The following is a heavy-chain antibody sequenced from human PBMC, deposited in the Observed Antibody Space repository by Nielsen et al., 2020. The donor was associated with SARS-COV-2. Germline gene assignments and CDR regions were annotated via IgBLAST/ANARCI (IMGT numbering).Heavy chain of an antibody. CDR1: GFTFSSYA. D-gene: IGHD2-2*01. CDR2: ISGSGGST. V-gene: IGHV3-23*01. J-gene: IGHJ3*01. CDR3: ARGQGYCSSTSCYGAFDV. Sequence: GESLKISCAASGFTFSSYAMSWVRQAPGKGLEWVSAISGSGGSTYYADSVKGRFTISRDNSKNTLYLQMNSLRAEDTAVYYCARGQGYCSSTSCYGAFDVWGQGTMVTVSS.